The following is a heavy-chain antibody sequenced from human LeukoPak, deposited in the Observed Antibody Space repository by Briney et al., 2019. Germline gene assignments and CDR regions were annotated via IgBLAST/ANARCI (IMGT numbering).Heavy chain of an antibody. Sequence: GGSLRLSCAASGFTVISNYMSWVRQAPGKGLEWVSVIYSGGSTYYADSVKGRFTISRDNPKNTLYLQMKSLRAEDTAVYYCARDLGYSYAWGYWGQGTLITVSS. CDR1: GFTVISNY. CDR3: ARDLGYSYAWGY. J-gene: IGHJ4*02. V-gene: IGHV3-53*01. CDR2: IYSGGST. D-gene: IGHD5-12*01.